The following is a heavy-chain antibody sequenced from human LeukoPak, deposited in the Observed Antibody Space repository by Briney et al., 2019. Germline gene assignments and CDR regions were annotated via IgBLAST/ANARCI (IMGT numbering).Heavy chain of an antibody. V-gene: IGHV1-69*06. D-gene: IGHD4-17*01. Sequence: ASVKVSCKASGGTFSSYAISWVRQAPGQGLEWMGGIIPIFGTANYAQKFQGRVTITADKSTSTAYMELSSLRSEDTAVYYCARSSDYGDQFDYWGQGTLVTVSS. CDR1: GGTFSSYA. J-gene: IGHJ4*02. CDR2: IIPIFGTA. CDR3: ARSSDYGDQFDY.